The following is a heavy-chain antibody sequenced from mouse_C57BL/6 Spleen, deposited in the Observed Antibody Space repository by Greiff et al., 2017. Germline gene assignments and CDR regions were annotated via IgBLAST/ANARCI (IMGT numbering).Heavy chain of an antibody. D-gene: IGHD1-1*01. CDR1: GFNIKDYY. V-gene: IGHV14-1*01. CDR3: TTDYYGSSYDFDV. J-gene: IGHJ1*03. Sequence: DVQLQESGAELVRPGASVKLSCTASGFNIKDYYMHWVKQRPEQGLEWIGRIDPEDGDTEYAPKFQGKATMTADTSSNTAYLQLSSLTSEDTAVYYCTTDYYGSSYDFDVWGTGTTVTVSS. CDR2: IDPEDGDT.